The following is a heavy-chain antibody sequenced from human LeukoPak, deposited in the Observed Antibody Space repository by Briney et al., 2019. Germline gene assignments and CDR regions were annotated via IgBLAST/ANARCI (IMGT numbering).Heavy chain of an antibody. Sequence: SETLSLTCAVYGGSFSGYYWSWIRQPPGKGLEWIGEINHSGSTNYNPSLKSRVTISVDTSKNQFSLKLSSVTAADTAVYYCARGGRAVAGELWFDPWGQGTLVTVSS. V-gene: IGHV4-34*01. CDR3: ARGGRAVAGELWFDP. CDR1: GGSFSGYY. D-gene: IGHD6-19*01. J-gene: IGHJ5*02. CDR2: INHSGST.